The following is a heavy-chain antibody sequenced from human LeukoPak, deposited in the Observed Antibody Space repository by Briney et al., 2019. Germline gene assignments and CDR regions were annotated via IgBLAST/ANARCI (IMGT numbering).Heavy chain of an antibody. Sequence: GGSLRLSCAASGFTVSSNYMSWVRQAPGKGLEWVSVIYSGGGTYYADSVKGRFTISRDNSKNTLYLQMNSLRAEDTAVYYCARAIAGYSYGLPFDYWGQGTLVTVSS. D-gene: IGHD5-18*01. CDR2: IYSGGGT. V-gene: IGHV3-66*01. CDR3: ARAIAGYSYGLPFDY. J-gene: IGHJ4*02. CDR1: GFTVSSNY.